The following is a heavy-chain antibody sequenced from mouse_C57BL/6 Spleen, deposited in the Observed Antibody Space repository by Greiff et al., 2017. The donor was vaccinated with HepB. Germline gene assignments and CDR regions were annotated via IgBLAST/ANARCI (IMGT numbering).Heavy chain of an antibody. J-gene: IGHJ4*01. Sequence: DVMLVESGGGLVKPGGSLKLSCAASGFTFSSYAMSWVRQTPEKRLEWVATISDGGSYTYYPDNVKGRFTISRDNAKNNLYLQMSHLKSEDTAMYYCARDMDYDYAMDYWGQGTSVTVSS. V-gene: IGHV5-4*01. CDR2: ISDGGSYT. CDR1: GFTFSSYA. CDR3: ARDMDYDYAMDY. D-gene: IGHD2-4*01.